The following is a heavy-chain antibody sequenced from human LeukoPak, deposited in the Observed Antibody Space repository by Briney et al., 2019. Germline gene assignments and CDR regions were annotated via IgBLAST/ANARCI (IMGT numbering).Heavy chain of an antibody. CDR1: GFTFSSYG. CDR3: AKRPRGSAAALFFGDYFYMAL. J-gene: IGHJ6*03. V-gene: IGHV3-23*01. D-gene: IGHD6-13*01. CDR2: ISGSGGST. Sequence: PGGSLTLSCVASGFTFSSYGMSWVRQAPGEGLEWVSAISGSGGSTYYADSVKGRFTISRDNSKNTLYLQMNSLRAEDTAVYYCAKRPRGSAAALFFGDYFYMALWGKRTTVTVSS.